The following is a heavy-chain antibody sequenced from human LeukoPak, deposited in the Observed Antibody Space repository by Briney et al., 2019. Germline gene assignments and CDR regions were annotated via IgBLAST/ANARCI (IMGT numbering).Heavy chain of an antibody. CDR3: AREREVAGYFDF. CDR1: GDSVSSNSAG. Sequence: PSQTLSLTCAISGDSVSSNSAGWNWIRQSPSRGLEWLGRTYYRSDWYNDYAVSVKGRISINSDTSKNQFSLQLNSVTPEDTAVYYCAREREVAGYFDFWGRGSLVTVSS. V-gene: IGHV6-1*01. D-gene: IGHD6-19*01. CDR2: TYYRSDWYN. J-gene: IGHJ4*02.